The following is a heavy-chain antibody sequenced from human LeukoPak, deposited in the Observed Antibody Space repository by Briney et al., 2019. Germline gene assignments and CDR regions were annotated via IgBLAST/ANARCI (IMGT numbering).Heavy chain of an antibody. V-gene: IGHV3-23*01. CDR1: GFTFSSYA. CDR2: ISGSGGST. Sequence: PGGSLRVSCAASGFTFSSYAMSWVRQAPGKGLEWVSAISGSGGSTYCADSVNGRFTISRDNSKNTLSLQMNSLRAADTAVYYCAKGGLRDGYSYASWGQGTLITVSS. D-gene: IGHD5-24*01. J-gene: IGHJ5*02. CDR3: AKGGLRDGYSYAS.